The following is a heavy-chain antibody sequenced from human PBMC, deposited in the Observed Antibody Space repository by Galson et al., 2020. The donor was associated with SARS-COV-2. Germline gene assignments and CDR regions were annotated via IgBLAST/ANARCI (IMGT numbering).Heavy chain of an antibody. V-gene: IGHV3-48*04. Sequence: GESLKISCAASGFSLRTETMILVRQTPGKGLGGISDINFSSIHYADPVKGRFTIPRDNTNNSLFLQMNGLRAEDTAVYYCARISMVRVWFFDLWGRGTLVTVSS. CDR1: GFSLRTET. CDR3: ARISMVRVWFFDL. D-gene: IGHD3-10*01. CDR2: INFSSI. J-gene: IGHJ2*01.